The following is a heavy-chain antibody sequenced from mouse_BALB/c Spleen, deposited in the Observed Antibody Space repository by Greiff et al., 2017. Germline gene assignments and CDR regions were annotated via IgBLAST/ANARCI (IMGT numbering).Heavy chain of an antibody. CDR3: AREGLYYDYDGTAWFAY. CDR1: GYTFTSYV. CDR2: INPYNDGT. D-gene: IGHD2-4*01. J-gene: IGHJ3*01. V-gene: IGHV1-14*01. Sequence: EVQLQQSGPELVKPGASVKMSCKASGYTFTSYVMHWVKQKPGQGLEWIGYINPYNDGTKYNEKFKGKATLTSDKSSSTAYMELSSLTSEDSAVYYCAREGLYYDYDGTAWFAYWGQGTLVTVSA.